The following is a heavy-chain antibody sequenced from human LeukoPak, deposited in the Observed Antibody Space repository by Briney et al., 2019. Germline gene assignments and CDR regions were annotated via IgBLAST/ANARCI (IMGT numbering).Heavy chain of an antibody. Sequence: GGSLRLSCAASGFILSSYSVNWVRQAPGKGLEWVSSISSSSSFIYNADSVKGRFTISRDNAKNSLYLQMNSLRAEDTAVYYCASAPSGTTHFDYWGQGTLVTVSS. CDR3: ASAPSGTTHFDY. J-gene: IGHJ4*02. V-gene: IGHV3-21*01. D-gene: IGHD1-26*01. CDR2: ISSSSSFI. CDR1: GFILSSYS.